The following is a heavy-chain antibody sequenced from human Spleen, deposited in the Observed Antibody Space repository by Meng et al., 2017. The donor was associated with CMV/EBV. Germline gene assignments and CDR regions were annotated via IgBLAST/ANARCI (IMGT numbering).Heavy chain of an antibody. CDR3: ASAFSSDWHFLF. CDR2: ITASGDST. D-gene: IGHD6-19*01. V-gene: IGHV3-23*01. J-gene: IGHJ4*02. CDR1: GFTFSSYA. Sequence: CAASGFTFSSYAMTWVRQAPGKGLEWVSAITASGDSTQYADSVKGRFTISRDNSKNTLHLQMNSLRADDTAVYYCASAFSSDWHFLFWGQGTLVTVSS.